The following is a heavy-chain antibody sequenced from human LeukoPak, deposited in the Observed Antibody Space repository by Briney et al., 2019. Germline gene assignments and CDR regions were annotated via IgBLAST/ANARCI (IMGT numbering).Heavy chain of an antibody. V-gene: IGHV3-23*01. D-gene: IGHD3-10*02. Sequence: GGSLRLSCAASGFTFSSYAMSWVRQAPGKGLEWVSAISGSGRSTFYADSVKGRFTISRDNSKNTLYLQMNSLRAEEKAVYYCAELGITMIGGVWGKGTTVTISS. CDR2: ISGSGRST. J-gene: IGHJ6*04. CDR1: GFTFSSYA. CDR3: AELGITMIGGV.